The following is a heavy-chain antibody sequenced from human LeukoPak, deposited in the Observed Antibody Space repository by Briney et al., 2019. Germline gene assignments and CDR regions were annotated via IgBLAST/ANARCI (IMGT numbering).Heavy chain of an antibody. D-gene: IGHD3-22*01. CDR3: AREMLYDSTGYYF. V-gene: IGHV4-34*01. Sequence: GSLRLSCATSGFSFSSYAMSWIRQPPGKGLEWIGEINHSGSTNYNPSLKSRVTISVDTSKNQFSLKLRSVTAADTAVYYCAREMLYDSTGYYFWGQGTLVTVSS. CDR1: GFSFSSYA. CDR2: INHSGST. J-gene: IGHJ4*02.